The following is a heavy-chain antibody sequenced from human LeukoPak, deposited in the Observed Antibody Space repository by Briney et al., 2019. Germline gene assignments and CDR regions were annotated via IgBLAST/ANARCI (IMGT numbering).Heavy chain of an antibody. V-gene: IGHV3-33*01. D-gene: IGHD5-18*01. CDR1: GFTFSSYG. CDR2: IWYDGSNK. CDR3: ARDLGRGYSYGYDYYYGMDV. J-gene: IGHJ6*02. Sequence: GGSLRLSCAASGFTFSSYGMHWVRQAPGKGLEWVAVIWYDGSNKYYADSVKGRFTISRDNSKNTLYLQMNSLRAEDTAVYYCARDLGRGYSYGYDYYYGMDVWGQGTTVTVSS.